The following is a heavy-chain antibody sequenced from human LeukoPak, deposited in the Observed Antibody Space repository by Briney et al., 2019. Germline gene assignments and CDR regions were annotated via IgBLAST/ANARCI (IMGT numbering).Heavy chain of an antibody. Sequence: GRSLRLSCAASGFAFSAHGVQWVRLAPGEGRGWVVVVSYDGSSEFYSGSVTGRFTIARDNSKNTLYVRMNSLRPEVTALYYCTRDLYGALSYTFDIWGQGTVVTVSS. CDR1: GFAFSAHG. J-gene: IGHJ3*02. CDR2: VSYDGSSE. D-gene: IGHD4/OR15-4a*01. V-gene: IGHV3-30*03. CDR3: TRDLYGALSYTFDI.